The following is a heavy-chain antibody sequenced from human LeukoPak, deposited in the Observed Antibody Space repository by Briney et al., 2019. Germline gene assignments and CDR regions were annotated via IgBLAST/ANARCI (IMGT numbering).Heavy chain of an antibody. J-gene: IGHJ5*02. CDR1: GVSISSSNSY. V-gene: IGHV4-39*01. CDR2: IYYSGNT. CDR3: ARSLVVGATYPYH. D-gene: IGHD1-26*01. Sequence: PSETLSLTCTVSGVSISSSNSYWGWIRQPPGKGLEWIGSIYYSGNTYYNASLKSQVSISIDTSKNQFSLRLTSVTAADTAVYYCARSLVVGATYPYHWGQGTLVTVSS.